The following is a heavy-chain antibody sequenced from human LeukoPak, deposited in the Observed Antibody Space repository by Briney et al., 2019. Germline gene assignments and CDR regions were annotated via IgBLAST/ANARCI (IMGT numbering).Heavy chain of an antibody. D-gene: IGHD3-22*01. V-gene: IGHV3-30-3*01. J-gene: IGHJ4*02. CDR2: ISYDGSNK. CDR3: ARDPGYYDSSGYPDY. CDR1: GFTFSNYA. Sequence: PGGSLRLSCAASGFTFSNYAMHWVRQAPGKGLEWVAVISYDGSNKYYADSVKGRFTISRDNSKNTLYLQMNSLRAEDTAVYYCARDPGYYDSSGYPDYWGQGTLVTVSS.